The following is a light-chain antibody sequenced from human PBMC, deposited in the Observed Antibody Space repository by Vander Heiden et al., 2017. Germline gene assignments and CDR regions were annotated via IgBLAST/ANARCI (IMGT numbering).Light chain of an antibody. J-gene: IGLJ2*01. CDR1: KLEDRY. Sequence: SYELIQAPSVSVSPGQTARIHCSGDKLEDRYVSWYQQRSGQPPLLVIYRDTMRPSEIPERFSASNSGNTATLTVSGTQPVDEADYYCQAADTTTVTFGGGTKLTVL. CDR3: QAADTTTVT. V-gene: IGLV3-1*01. CDR2: RDT.